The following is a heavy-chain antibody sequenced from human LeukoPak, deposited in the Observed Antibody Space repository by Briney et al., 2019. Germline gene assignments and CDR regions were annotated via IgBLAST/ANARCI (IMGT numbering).Heavy chain of an antibody. D-gene: IGHD3-22*01. V-gene: IGHV1-2*02. J-gene: IGHJ4*02. CDR3: ARDLDDSSGDDY. CDR2: INPDSGGA. Sequence: EASVKVSCKTSGFTFTGYYIHWVRQAPGQGFEWIGWINPDSGGADYAQKSQGRVTMTRDTSISTVYMELNSLTSDDTAVYYCARDLDDSSGDDYWGQGTLVTVSS. CDR1: GFTFTGYY.